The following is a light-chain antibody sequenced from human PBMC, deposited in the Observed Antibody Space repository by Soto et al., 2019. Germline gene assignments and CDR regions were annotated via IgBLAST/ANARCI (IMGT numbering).Light chain of an antibody. V-gene: IGKV1-39*01. Sequence: DIQMTQSPSSLSAFVGDRVTTTCRASQSISSYLNWCQQRPGKAPKLLIYAASSLQSGVPSRFSGSGSGTDFTLTISSLQPEDFATYYCQQSYSTPRWTFGQGTKVDIK. J-gene: IGKJ1*01. CDR2: AAS. CDR3: QQSYSTPRWT. CDR1: QSISSY.